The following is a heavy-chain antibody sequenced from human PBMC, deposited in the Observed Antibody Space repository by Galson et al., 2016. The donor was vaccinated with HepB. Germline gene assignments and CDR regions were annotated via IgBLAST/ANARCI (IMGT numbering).Heavy chain of an antibody. CDR2: ISDSDSRT. J-gene: IGHJ4*02. CDR3: AKYNAGGTGRFDD. CDR1: GLSFKKYG. Sequence: SLRLSCAASGLSFKKYGFSWVRQAPGKGLQWVAAISDSDSRTFYADSVKGRFTVSRDNSKNTLDLHMSSLRVEDTAMYYCAKYNAGGTGRFDDWGQGTLVAVSS. V-gene: IGHV3-23*01. D-gene: IGHD1-14*01.